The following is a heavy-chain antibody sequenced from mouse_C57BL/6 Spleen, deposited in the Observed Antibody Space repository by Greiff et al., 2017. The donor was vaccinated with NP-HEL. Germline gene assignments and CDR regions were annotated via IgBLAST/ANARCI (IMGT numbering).Heavy chain of an antibody. J-gene: IGHJ3*01. V-gene: IGHV5-6*02. CDR3: ARQELLAY. CDR1: GFTFSSYG. D-gene: IGHD2-12*01. Sequence: DVKLVESGGDLVKPGGSLKLSCAASGFTFSSYGMSWVRQTPDKRLEWVATISSGGSYTYYPDSVKGRFTISRDNAKNTLYLQMSSLKSEDTAMYYCARQELLAYWGQGTLVTVSA. CDR2: ISSGGSYT.